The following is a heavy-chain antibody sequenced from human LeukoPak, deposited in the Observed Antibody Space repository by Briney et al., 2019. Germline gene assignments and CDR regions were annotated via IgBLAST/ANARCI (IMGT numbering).Heavy chain of an antibody. Sequence: PSETLSLTCAVYGGSFSGYYWSWIRQPPGKGLEWIGEINHSGSTNYNPSLKSRVTISVDTSKNQFSLKLSSVTAADTAVYYCARVARDYDFWSGYLDNWFDPWGQGTLVTVSS. J-gene: IGHJ5*02. D-gene: IGHD3-3*01. CDR3: ARVARDYDFWSGYLDNWFDP. V-gene: IGHV4-34*01. CDR1: GGSFSGYY. CDR2: INHSGST.